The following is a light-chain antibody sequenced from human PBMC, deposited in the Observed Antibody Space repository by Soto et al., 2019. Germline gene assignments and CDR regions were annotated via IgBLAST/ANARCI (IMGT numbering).Light chain of an antibody. CDR3: LRTNSFPLT. CDR1: QDVSSW. J-gene: IGKJ1*01. CDR2: AAT. Sequence: DIQMTQSPSSVSASVGDRVTMTCLASQDVSSWLASYQQKPGKAPKLLIHAATTLQRGVPSRFSGRGSGTDFTLTISSLHPEDFGTYYCLRTNSFPLTFGQGTKVDI. V-gene: IGKV1-12*01.